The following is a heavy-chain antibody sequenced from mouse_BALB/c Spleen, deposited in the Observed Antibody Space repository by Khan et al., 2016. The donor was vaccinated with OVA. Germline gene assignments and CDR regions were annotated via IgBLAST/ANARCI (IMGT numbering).Heavy chain of an antibody. CDR1: GFNIKDHY. Sequence: VQLKESGAEFVRSGASVKLSCTASGFNIKDHYMHWVKQRPEQGLEWIGRIAPANGNIEYDPKFQGKATITADTSSNTAHLQLSSLTSEDTAVDCCVRSPGSSVYWGQGTLVTVSA. CDR2: IAPANGNI. V-gene: IGHV14-3*02. J-gene: IGHJ3*01. D-gene: IGHD1-1*01. CDR3: VRSPGSSVY.